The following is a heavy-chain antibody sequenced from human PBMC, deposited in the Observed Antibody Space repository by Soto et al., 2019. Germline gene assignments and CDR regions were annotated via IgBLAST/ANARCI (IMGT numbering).Heavy chain of an antibody. Sequence: SETLSLTCSLSGASITSTTYFWAWIRKTPGKGLEWIGSIYYSGITHYNPSLKSRATISVDRSRNQFSLEVKSVTAADTAVYYCAKNLPRTGRFDYWGQGTVVTVSS. J-gene: IGHJ4*02. CDR3: AKNLPRTGRFDY. CDR1: GASITSTTYF. CDR2: IYYSGIT. V-gene: IGHV4-39*01.